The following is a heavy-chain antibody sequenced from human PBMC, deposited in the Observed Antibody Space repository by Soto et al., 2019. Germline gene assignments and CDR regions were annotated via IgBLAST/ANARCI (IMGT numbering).Heavy chain of an antibody. CDR3: ARDATYLDISFYYDVFDI. CDR2: IRRDGGEE. Sequence: DVQLMESGGCLVQPGGSLRLSCAASGFTFSYYWMTWVRQAPGKGLEWVANIRRDGGEEHYVDSVKGRFSVSRDNAKELFYLQMSRLRIEDTAVYYWARDATYLDISFYYDVFDIWGQGTRVTVSS. CDR1: GFTFSYYW. V-gene: IGHV3-7*05. D-gene: IGHD2-2*03. J-gene: IGHJ3*02.